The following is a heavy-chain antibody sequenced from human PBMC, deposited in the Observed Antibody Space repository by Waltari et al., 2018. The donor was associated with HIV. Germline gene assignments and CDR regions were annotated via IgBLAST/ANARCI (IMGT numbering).Heavy chain of an antibody. CDR1: GGSISNYW. CDR3: ARGGCVNGVCYRGLLDS. D-gene: IGHD2-8*01. Sequence: QVQLQESGPGLVKPSGTLSLTCTVSGGSISNYWWSLIRQPPGEGLEWVGCVAYSGSTDYNPSRKSRVTISVDTSKNQFSLKLSSVTAADTAVYYCARGGCVNGVCYRGLLDSWGQGTLVTVSS. V-gene: IGHV4-59*01. CDR2: VAYSGST. J-gene: IGHJ4*02.